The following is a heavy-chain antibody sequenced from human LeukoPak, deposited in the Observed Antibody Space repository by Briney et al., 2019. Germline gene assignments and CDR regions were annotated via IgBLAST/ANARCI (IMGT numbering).Heavy chain of an antibody. J-gene: IGHJ4*02. CDR1: GYTFTSYG. Sequence: ASVKVSCKASGYTFTSYGISWVRQAPGQGLEWMGWISAYNGNTNYAQKLQGRVTMTTDTSTSTAYMELRSLRSDDTAVYYCARGSRYYDFWSGYFDYWGQGTLVTVSS. CDR3: ARGSRYYDFWSGYFDY. V-gene: IGHV1-18*01. CDR2: ISAYNGNT. D-gene: IGHD3-3*01.